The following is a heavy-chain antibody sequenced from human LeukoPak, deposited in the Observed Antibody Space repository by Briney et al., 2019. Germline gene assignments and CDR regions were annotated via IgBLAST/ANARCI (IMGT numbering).Heavy chain of an antibody. V-gene: IGHV3-74*01. CDR1: GFTFSSYG. D-gene: IGHD3-22*01. CDR2: INSDGSST. J-gene: IGHJ4*02. Sequence: PGRSLRLSCAASGFTFSSYGMHWVRQAPGKGLVWVSRINSDGSSTSYADSVKGRFTISRDNAKNTLYLQMNSLRAEDTAVYYCAGSRLLPDSSGYYYVGYWGQGTLVTVSS. CDR3: AGSRLLPDSSGYYYVGY.